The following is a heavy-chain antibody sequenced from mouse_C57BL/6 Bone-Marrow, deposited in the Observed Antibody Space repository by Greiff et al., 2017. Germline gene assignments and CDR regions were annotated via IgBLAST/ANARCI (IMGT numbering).Heavy chain of an antibody. J-gene: IGHJ4*01. V-gene: IGHV1-80*01. CDR2: IYPGDGDT. CDR3: ARKHYGGSGYARDY. CDR1: GYAFSSYW. D-gene: IGHD1-1*01. Sequence: VHLVESGAELVKPGASVKISCKASGYAFSSYWMNWVKQRPGKGLEWIGQIYPGDGDTNYNGKFKGKATLTADKSSSTAYLQLSSLTSEDSAVYFCARKHYGGSGYARDYWGQGTSVTVSS.